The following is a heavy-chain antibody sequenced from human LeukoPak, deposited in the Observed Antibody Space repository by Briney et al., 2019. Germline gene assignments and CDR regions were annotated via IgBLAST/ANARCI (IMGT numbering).Heavy chain of an antibody. CDR1: GGSISNYY. V-gene: IGHV4-59*01. D-gene: IGHD6-19*01. J-gene: IGHJ4*02. CDR2: ITYSGST. CDR3: VRHTTSGWYQVVY. Sequence: SETLSLTCTVSGGSISNYYWSWIRQPPGRGLEWIGFITYSGSTDHNPSLKRRVTISVDASKNQFSLKLTSVTAADTAVYYCVRHTTSGWYQVVYWGQGTLVTVSS.